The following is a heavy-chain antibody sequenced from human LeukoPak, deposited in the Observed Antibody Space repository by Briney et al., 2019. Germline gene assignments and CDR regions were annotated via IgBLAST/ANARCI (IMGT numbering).Heavy chain of an antibody. CDR2: INHSGST. CDR1: GGSFSGYY. V-gene: IGHV4-34*01. J-gene: IGHJ4*02. Sequence: PSETLSLTCAVYGGSFSGYYWSWIRQPPGKGLEWIGEINHSGSTNYNPSLKSRVTISVDTSKNQFSLKLSSATAADTAVYYCARRVRGSREYSSSSGMGYYFDYWGQGTLVTVSS. D-gene: IGHD6-6*01. CDR3: ARRVRGSREYSSSSGMGYYFDY.